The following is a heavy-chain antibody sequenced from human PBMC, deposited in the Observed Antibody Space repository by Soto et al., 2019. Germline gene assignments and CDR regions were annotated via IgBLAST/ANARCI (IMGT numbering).Heavy chain of an antibody. J-gene: IGHJ4*02. Sequence: ASVKVSCKASGYTFTGYYMHWVRQAPGQGLEWMGWINPNSGGTNYAQKFQGWVPMTRDTPIRTAYMELSRLGSDDTAVYYGARGRDSSSWGPTDYWGQGTLVTVSS. CDR3: ARGRDSSSWGPTDY. D-gene: IGHD6-13*01. CDR2: INPNSGGT. CDR1: GYTFTGYY. V-gene: IGHV1-2*04.